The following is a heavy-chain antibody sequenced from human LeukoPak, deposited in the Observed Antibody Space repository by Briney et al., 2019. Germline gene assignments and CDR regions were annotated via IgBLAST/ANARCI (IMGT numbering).Heavy chain of an antibody. V-gene: IGHV4-4*02. CDR1: GGSISSSNW. J-gene: IGHJ4*02. D-gene: IGHD6-19*01. Sequence: PSETLSLTCAVSGGSISSSNWWSWVRQPPGKGLEWIGEIYHSGSTNYNPSLKSRVTISVDTSKNQFSLKLSSVTAADTAVYYCALDGSSGWDIFDYWGQGTLVTVSS. CDR2: IYHSGST. CDR3: ALDGSSGWDIFDY.